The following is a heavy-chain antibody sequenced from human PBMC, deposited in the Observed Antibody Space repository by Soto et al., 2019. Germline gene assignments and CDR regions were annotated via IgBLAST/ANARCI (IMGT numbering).Heavy chain of an antibody. V-gene: IGHV4-39*01. CDR2: IYYSGST. J-gene: IGHJ4*02. CDR3: ASEVRGPGIDY. CDR1: GGSISSSSYY. Sequence: QLQLQESGPGLVKPSETLSLTCTVSGGSISSSSYYWGWIRQPPGKGLEWIGSIYYSGSTYYNPSLKSRVTISVDTSKTQFSLKLSSVTAADTAVYSCASEVRGPGIDYWGQGTLVTVSS. D-gene: IGHD3-10*01.